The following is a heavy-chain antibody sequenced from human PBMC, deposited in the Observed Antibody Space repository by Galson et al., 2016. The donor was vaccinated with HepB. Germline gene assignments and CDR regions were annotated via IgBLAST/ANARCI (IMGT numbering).Heavy chain of an antibody. CDR2: IRSKSNKYAT. CDR3: TKHTRGWFDP. V-gene: IGHV3-73*01. D-gene: IGHD1-26*01. Sequence: SLRLSCAASGLPFSATGFHWVRQAPGKGLEWVGRIRSKSNKYATIYAESVKGRFNISRDDSKNTTYLQMSNLETDDTAVYYCTKHTRGWFDPWGQGTLVTVSS. CDR1: GLPFSATG. J-gene: IGHJ5*02.